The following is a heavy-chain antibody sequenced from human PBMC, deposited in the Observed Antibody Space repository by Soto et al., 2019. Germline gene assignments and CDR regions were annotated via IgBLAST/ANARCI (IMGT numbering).Heavy chain of an antibody. J-gene: IGHJ4*02. D-gene: IGHD3-22*01. CDR1: GYTFTSYG. CDR3: ARAGAAYYYDSSGYYYLYY. CDR2: ISAYNGNT. Sequence: ASVKVSCKASGYTFTSYGISWVRQAPGQGLEWMGWISAYNGNTNYAQKLQGRVTMTTDTSTSTAYMELRSLRSDDTAVYYCARAGAAYYYDSSGYYYLYYWGQGTLVTVSS. V-gene: IGHV1-18*01.